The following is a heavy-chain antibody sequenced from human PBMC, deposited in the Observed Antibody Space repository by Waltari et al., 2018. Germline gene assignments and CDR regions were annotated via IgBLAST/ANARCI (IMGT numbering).Heavy chain of an antibody. CDR1: GGSISSYY. CDR3: ARGKGSNRTIYWFDP. V-gene: IGHV4-59*01. D-gene: IGHD2-21*01. Sequence: QVQLQESGPGLVKPSETLSLTCTVSGGSISSYYWSWIRQPPGKGLEWIGYIYYSGSTNYNPSLKSRVTISVDTSKNQFSLKLSSVTAADTAVYYCARGKGSNRTIYWFDPWGQGTLVTVS. CDR2: IYYSGST. J-gene: IGHJ5*02.